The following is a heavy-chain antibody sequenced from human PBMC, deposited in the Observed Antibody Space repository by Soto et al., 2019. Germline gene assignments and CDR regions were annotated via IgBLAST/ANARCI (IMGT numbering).Heavy chain of an antibody. V-gene: IGHV4-39*01. D-gene: IGHD4-17*01. CDR3: ATVTTDACDI. J-gene: IGHJ3*02. CDR2: IYYSGST. Sequence: QLQLQESGPGLVKPSENLSLTCTVSGGSISSISYYWGWIRQPPGKGLQWIGSIYYSGSTYYNPSLKSGVTISVDTSKTQFSLKLSSVTAADTAVSYCATVTTDACDIWGQGTMVTVSS. CDR1: GGSISSISYY.